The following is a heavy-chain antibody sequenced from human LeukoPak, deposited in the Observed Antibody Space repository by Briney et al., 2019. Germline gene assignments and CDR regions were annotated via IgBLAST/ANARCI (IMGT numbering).Heavy chain of an antibody. D-gene: IGHD3-9*01. Sequence: GGSLRLSCAASGFTFRDYAMHWVRQVPGKGLEWVSLISWDGGSTYYADSVKGRFTISRDNSKNSLYLQMNSLRAEDTALYYCAKDKGYDILTGYYDYWGQGTLVTVSS. CDR2: ISWDGGST. CDR1: GFTFRDYA. CDR3: AKDKGYDILTGYYDY. J-gene: IGHJ4*02. V-gene: IGHV3-43D*03.